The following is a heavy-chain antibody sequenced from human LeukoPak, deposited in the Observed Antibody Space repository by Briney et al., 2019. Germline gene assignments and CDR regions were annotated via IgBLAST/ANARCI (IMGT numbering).Heavy chain of an antibody. J-gene: IGHJ4*02. V-gene: IGHV3-23*01. CDR1: GFTFSSYA. CDR3: AKSIVVVVAATEDY. Sequence: GGSLRLSCAASGFTFSSYAMSWVRQAPGKGLEWVSAISGSGGSTYYADSVKGRFTISRDNSKNTLYLQMNSLRAEDTAVYYCAKSIVVVVAATEDYWGQGTLATVSS. D-gene: IGHD2-15*01. CDR2: ISGSGGST.